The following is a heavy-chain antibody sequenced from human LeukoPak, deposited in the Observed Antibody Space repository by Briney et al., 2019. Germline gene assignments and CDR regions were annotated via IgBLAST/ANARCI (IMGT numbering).Heavy chain of an antibody. Sequence: GGSLRLSCEASGFTFSNHWMHWVRQAPGKGLVWVSVISKDGSTSIYADSVRGRLTISRDNAKNTLYLQMTSLRAEDTAVYYCARGASGSYYTLFDYWGQGTLVTVSS. D-gene: IGHD1-26*01. CDR1: GFTFSNHW. J-gene: IGHJ4*02. V-gene: IGHV3-74*01. CDR2: ISKDGSTS. CDR3: ARGASGSYYTLFDY.